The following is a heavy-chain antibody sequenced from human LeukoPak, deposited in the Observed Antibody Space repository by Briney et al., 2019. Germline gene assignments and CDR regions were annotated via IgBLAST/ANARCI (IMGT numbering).Heavy chain of an antibody. CDR3: ATDRYCSSTSCFGHYYYMDV. Sequence: GGSLRLSCAASGFTFSSYSMNWVRQAPGKGLEWVSSISSSSSYIYYADSGKGRFTISRDNAKNSLYLQMNSLRSEDTAVYYCATDRYCSSTSCFGHYYYMDVWGKGTTVTISS. J-gene: IGHJ6*03. CDR2: ISSSSSYI. V-gene: IGHV3-21*01. CDR1: GFTFSSYS. D-gene: IGHD2-2*01.